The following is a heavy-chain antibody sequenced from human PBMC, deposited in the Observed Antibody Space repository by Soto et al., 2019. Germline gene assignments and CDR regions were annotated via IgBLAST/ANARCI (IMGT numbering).Heavy chain of an antibody. D-gene: IGHD3-10*01. CDR1: GDTFNFYS. CDR2: VNPILSMS. J-gene: IGHJ4*02. V-gene: IGHV1-69*02. Sequence: QVQLVQSGAEVKSAGSSVKVSCKASGDTFNFYSINWVRQAPGLGLEWVGRVNPILSMSNYAQRFQGRGTMTADKSTGTAYMELRRLRSEDTAIYYCASNYGSGYRACDSWGQGALVTVSS. CDR3: ASNYGSGYRACDS.